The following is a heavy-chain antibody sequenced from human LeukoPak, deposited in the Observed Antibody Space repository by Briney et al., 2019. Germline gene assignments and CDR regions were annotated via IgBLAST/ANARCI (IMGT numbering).Heavy chain of an antibody. CDR3: ARESGPMVRGVTDSYYFDY. V-gene: IGHV3-66*02. CDR1: GFTVSSNY. J-gene: IGHJ4*02. CDR2: IYSGGST. Sequence: GGSLRLSCAASGFTVSSNYMSWVRQAPGKGLEWVSVIYSGGSTYYADSVKGRFTISRDNSKNTLYLQMNSLRAEDTAVYYCARESGPMVRGVTDSYYFDYWGQGTLVTVSS. D-gene: IGHD3-10*01.